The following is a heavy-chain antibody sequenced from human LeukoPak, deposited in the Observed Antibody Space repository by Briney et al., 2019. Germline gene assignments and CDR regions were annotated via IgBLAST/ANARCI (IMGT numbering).Heavy chain of an antibody. V-gene: IGHV3-21*01. J-gene: IGHJ4*02. CDR3: ARDMVGDYVF. D-gene: IGHD4-17*01. CDR1: GFTFSSYS. CDR2: ISSSSSYI. Sequence: GGSLRLSCAASGFTFSSYSMNWVRQAPGKGLDWVSSISSSSSYIYYADSVKGRFTISRDNAKNSLYLQMNSLRAEDTAVYYCARDMVGDYVFWGQGTLVTVSS.